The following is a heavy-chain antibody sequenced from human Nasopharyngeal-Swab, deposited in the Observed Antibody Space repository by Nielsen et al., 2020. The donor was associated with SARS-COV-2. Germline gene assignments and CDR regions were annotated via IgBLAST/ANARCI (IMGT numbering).Heavy chain of an antibody. CDR3: ARDQGVYYDSSGYYGDAFDI. Sequence: SETLSLTCAVYGGSFSGYYWSWIRQSPGKGLEWIGEINHSGSTKYNPSLKSRVTISVDTSKNQFSLKLSSVTAADTAVYYCARDQGVYYDSSGYYGDAFDIWGQGTMVTVSS. V-gene: IGHV4-34*09. CDR1: GGSFSGYY. CDR2: INHSGST. D-gene: IGHD3-22*01. J-gene: IGHJ3*02.